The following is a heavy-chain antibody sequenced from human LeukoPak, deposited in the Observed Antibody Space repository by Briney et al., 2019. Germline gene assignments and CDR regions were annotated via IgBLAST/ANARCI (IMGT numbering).Heavy chain of an antibody. CDR3: ARDLLWTTVVTLYYYYGMDV. CDR1: GFTFSSYA. D-gene: IGHD4-23*01. J-gene: IGHJ6*02. V-gene: IGHV3-30-3*01. CDR2: ISYDGSNK. Sequence: PGGSLRLSCAASGFTFSSYAMHWVRQAPGKGLEWVAVISYDGSNKYYADSVKGRFTISRDNAKNSLYLQMNSLRAEDTAVYYCARDLLWTTVVTLYYYYGMDVWGQGTTVTVSS.